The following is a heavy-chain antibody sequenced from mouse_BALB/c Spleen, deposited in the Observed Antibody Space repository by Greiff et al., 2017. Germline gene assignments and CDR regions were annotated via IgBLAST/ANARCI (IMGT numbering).Heavy chain of an antibody. V-gene: IGHV2-9*02. CDR2: IWAGGST. CDR1: GFSLTSYG. CDR3: AREGAGYEREYWYFDV. J-gene: IGHJ1*01. Sequence: QVQLQQSGPGLVAPSQSLSITCTVSGFSLTSYGVHWVRQPPGKGLEWLGVIWAGGSTNYNSALMSRLSISKDNSKSQVFLKMNSLQTDDTAMYYCAREGAGYEREYWYFDVWGAGTTVTVSS. D-gene: IGHD2-14*01.